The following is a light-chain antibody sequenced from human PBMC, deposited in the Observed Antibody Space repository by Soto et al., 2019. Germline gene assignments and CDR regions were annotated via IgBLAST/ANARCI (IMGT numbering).Light chain of an antibody. J-gene: IGKJ1*01. Sequence: ETALTQSPATLSVSPGERATLSCRASQSVNNNLAWYQQKPGQAPRLLIYGASTRATGIPARFSGSGSGTEFTLTISSLQSEDFAVYYCQQYNNLPRTFGQGTKVEIK. V-gene: IGKV3-15*01. CDR1: QSVNNN. CDR2: GAS. CDR3: QQYNNLPRT.